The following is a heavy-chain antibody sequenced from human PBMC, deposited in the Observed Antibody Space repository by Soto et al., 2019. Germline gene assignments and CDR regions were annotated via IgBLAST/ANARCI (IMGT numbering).Heavy chain of an antibody. D-gene: IGHD3-10*01. V-gene: IGHV1-69*04. CDR3: ATSYGSGYRALDF. CDR1: GDTFNFYS. CDR2: VNPILSMS. Sequence: QVQLVQSGAEVKRPGSSVKVSCKASGDTFNFYSINWVRQAPGLGLEWMGRVNPILSMSNYAQRFQGRVTXTXDXXTSTAYMELSGLRSEDTAIYYCATSYGSGYRALDFWGQGALVTVSS. J-gene: IGHJ4*02.